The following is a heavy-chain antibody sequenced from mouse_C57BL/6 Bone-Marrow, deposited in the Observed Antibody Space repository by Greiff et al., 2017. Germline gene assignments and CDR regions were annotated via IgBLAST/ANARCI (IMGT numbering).Heavy chain of an antibody. D-gene: IGHD1-1*01. CDR2: IYPRSGNT. Sequence: QVQLQQSGAELARPGASVKLSCKASGYTFTSYGISWVKQRTGQGLEWIGEIYPRSGNTYYNEKFKGKATLTADKSSSTAYMELRSLTSEDSAVXFCARWNYGSSYENYWGKGTTLTVSS. CDR1: GYTFTSYG. V-gene: IGHV1-81*01. CDR3: ARWNYGSSYENY. J-gene: IGHJ2*01.